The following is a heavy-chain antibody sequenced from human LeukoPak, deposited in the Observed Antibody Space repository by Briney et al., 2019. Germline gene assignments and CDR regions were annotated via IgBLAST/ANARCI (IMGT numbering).Heavy chain of an antibody. V-gene: IGHV4-4*02. CDR2: IYHSGST. CDR1: GGSISSSNW. CDR3: ARAQVNYFDY. D-gene: IGHD3-10*01. Sequence: SETLSLTCAVSGGSISSSNWWTWVRQPPGKGLEWIGEIYHSGSTNYNPSLKSRVTISVDKPKNQFSLKLTSVTAADTAVYYCARAQVNYFDYWGQGTLVTVSS. J-gene: IGHJ4*02.